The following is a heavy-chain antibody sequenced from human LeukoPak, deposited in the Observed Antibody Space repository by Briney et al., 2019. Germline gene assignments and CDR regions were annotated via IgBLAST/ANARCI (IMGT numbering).Heavy chain of an antibody. V-gene: IGHV4-34*01. CDR1: GGSFSGYY. D-gene: IGHD6-13*01. CDR3: ARRKSDRSSWFPGISNYFDY. Sequence: SEALSLTCAVYGGSFSGYYWSWIRQPPGKGLEWIGEINHSGSINYNPSLKSRVTISVDTSKNQFSLKLSSVTAADTAVYYCARRKSDRSSWFPGISNYFDYWGQGALVTVSS. J-gene: IGHJ4*02. CDR2: INHSGSI.